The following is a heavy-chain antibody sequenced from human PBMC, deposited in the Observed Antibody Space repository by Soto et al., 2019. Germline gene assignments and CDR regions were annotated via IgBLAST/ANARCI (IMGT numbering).Heavy chain of an antibody. V-gene: IGHV3-7*01. CDR2: IKQDGSEK. D-gene: IGHD6-13*01. J-gene: IGHJ6*03. CDR3: ASEQGAAAGTVYYYMDV. CDR1: GFTFSSYW. Sequence: PGGSLRLSCAASGFTFSSYWMSWVRQAPGKGLEWVANIKQDGSEKYYVDSVKGRFTISRDNAKNSLYLQMNSLRAEDTAVYYCASEQGAAAGTVYYYMDVWGKGTTVTVSS.